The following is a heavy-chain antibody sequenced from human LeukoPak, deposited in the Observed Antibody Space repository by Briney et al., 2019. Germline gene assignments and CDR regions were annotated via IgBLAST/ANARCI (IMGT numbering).Heavy chain of an antibody. CDR3: ARGGCDYGGNSEKRYYYYYMDV. V-gene: IGHV4-30-4*08. CDR2: IYYSGST. D-gene: IGHD4-23*01. CDR1: GGSISSGDYY. J-gene: IGHJ6*03. Sequence: SETLSLTCTVSGGSISSGDYYWSWIRQPPGKGREWIGYIYYSGSTYYNPSLKSRVTISVDTSKNQFSLKLSSVTAADTAVYYCARGGCDYGGNSEKRYYYYYMDVWGKGTTVTVSS.